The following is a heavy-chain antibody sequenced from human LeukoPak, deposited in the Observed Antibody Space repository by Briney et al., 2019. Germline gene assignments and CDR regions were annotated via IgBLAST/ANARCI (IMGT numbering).Heavy chain of an antibody. V-gene: IGHV3-9*01. Sequence: GRSLRLSCAASGFTFDDYAMPWVRQAPGKGLEWVSGISWNSGSIGYADSVKGRFTISRDNAKNSLYLQMNSLRAEDTALYYCATLGYWGQGTLVTVSP. J-gene: IGHJ4*02. D-gene: IGHD2-15*01. CDR3: ATLGY. CDR1: GFTFDDYA. CDR2: ISWNSGSI.